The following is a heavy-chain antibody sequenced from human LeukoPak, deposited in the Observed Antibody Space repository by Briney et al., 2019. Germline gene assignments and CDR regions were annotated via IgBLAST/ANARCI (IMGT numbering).Heavy chain of an antibody. J-gene: IGHJ4*02. CDR3: ALRDSSGYYPDY. Sequence: SETLSLTCAVYGGSFSGYYWSWIRQPPGKGLEWIGEINHSGSANYNPSLKSRVTISVDTSKNQFSLRLSSVTATDTAVYYCALRDSSGYYPDYWGQGTLVTVSS. CDR1: GGSFSGYY. CDR2: INHSGSA. V-gene: IGHV4-34*01. D-gene: IGHD3-22*01.